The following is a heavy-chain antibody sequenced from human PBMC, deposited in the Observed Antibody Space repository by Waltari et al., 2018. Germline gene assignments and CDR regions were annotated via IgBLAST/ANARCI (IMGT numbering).Heavy chain of an antibody. D-gene: IGHD3-22*01. Sequence: QVQLVQSGSELKKPGASVKVSCTASGYTFTRYAMNWVRQDPGKGPEWMGWINTNTGHPTYTQGFTGRFDFSLDTSVSTAYLQISSLKAEDTAVYYCARDGHYYDSSGYRMGYYYYGMDVWGQGTTVTVSS. CDR2: INTNTGHP. CDR1: GYTFTRYA. CDR3: ARDGHYYDSSGYRMGYYYYGMDV. V-gene: IGHV7-4-1*02. J-gene: IGHJ6*02.